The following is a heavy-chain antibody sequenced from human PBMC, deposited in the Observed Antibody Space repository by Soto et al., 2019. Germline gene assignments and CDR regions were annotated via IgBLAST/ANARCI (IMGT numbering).Heavy chain of an antibody. J-gene: IGHJ6*03. V-gene: IGHV1-8*01. CDR1: GYTFTSYD. Sequence: GASVKVSCKASGYTFTSYDINWVRQATGQGLEWMGWMNPNSGNTGYAQKFQGRVTMTRNTSISTAYMELSSLRSEDTAVYYCARAYYDFWSGYYEYYYYYYYMDVWGKGTTVTVSS. D-gene: IGHD3-3*01. CDR2: MNPNSGNT. CDR3: ARAYYDFWSGYYEYYYYYYYMDV.